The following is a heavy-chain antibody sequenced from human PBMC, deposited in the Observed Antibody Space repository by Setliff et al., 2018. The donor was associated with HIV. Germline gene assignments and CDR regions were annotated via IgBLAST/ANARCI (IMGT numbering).Heavy chain of an antibody. CDR2: IRYDGSNK. J-gene: IGHJ4*02. Sequence: GGSLRLSCAASDFTFSSYGMHWVRQAPGKGLEWVAFIRYDGSNKYYADSVKGRFTISRDNSKNTLYLQMNSLRAEDTAVYYCARAQRTAQRGYFDYWGQGTLFTVSS. V-gene: IGHV3-30*02. D-gene: IGHD5-18*01. CDR3: ARAQRTAQRGYFDY. CDR1: DFTFSSYG.